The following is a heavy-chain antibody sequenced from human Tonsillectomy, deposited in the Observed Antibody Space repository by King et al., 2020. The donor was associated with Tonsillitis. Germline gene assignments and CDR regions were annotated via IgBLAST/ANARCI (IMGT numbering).Heavy chain of an antibody. CDR2: INSDGSST. V-gene: IGHV3-74*01. J-gene: IGHJ4*02. D-gene: IGHD3-3*01. Sequence: VQLVESGGGLVQPGGSLRLSCAASGFTFSSYWMHWVRQAPGKGLVWVSRINSDGSSTSYADSVKGRFTISRDNAKNTLYLQMNSLRAEDTAVYYCARSERYYEFWSGYQRGSYFDYWGQGTLVTVSS. CDR1: GFTFSSYW. CDR3: ARSERYYEFWSGYQRGSYFDY.